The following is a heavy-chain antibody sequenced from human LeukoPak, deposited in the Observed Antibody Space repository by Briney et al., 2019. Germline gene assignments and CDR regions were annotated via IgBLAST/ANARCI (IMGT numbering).Heavy chain of an antibody. CDR1: GFTFSSDA. J-gene: IGHJ3*02. CDR2: ISSSGGST. D-gene: IGHD2/OR15-2a*01. V-gene: IGHV3-23*01. Sequence: GGSLRLSCAPSGFTFSSDAMSWVRQAPGKVLEWVSGISSSGGSTYYADSVKGRFTISRDNSKNTLYLQMNSLRAEDTAVYYCAKRISAAQRAFDIWGQGTMVTVSS. CDR3: AKRISAAQRAFDI.